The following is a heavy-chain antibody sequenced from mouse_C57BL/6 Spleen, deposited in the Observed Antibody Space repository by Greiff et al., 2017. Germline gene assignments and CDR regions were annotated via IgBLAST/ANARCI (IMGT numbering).Heavy chain of an antibody. CDR2: IDPSDSYT. J-gene: IGHJ2*01. V-gene: IGHV1-50*01. Sequence: VQLQQPGAELVKPGASVKLSCKASGYTFTSYWMQWVKQRPGQGLEWIGEIDPSDSYTNYNQKFKGKATLTVDTSSSTAYLQLSSLTSEDSAVYYCARGGDLDYWGQGTTLTVS. CDR3: ARGGDLDY. D-gene: IGHD2-13*01. CDR1: GYTFTSYW.